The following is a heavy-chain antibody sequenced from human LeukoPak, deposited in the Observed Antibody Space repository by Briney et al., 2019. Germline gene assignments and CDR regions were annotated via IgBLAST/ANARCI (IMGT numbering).Heavy chain of an antibody. CDR1: GFTFSSYW. Sequence: GGSLRLSCTASGFTFSSYWMSWVRQAPGKGLEWVANIKQDGSEKYYVDSVKGRFTISRDNSKNTLYLQMNSLRAEDTAVYYCARDYGGSSPFDYWGQGTLVTVSS. V-gene: IGHV3-7*01. J-gene: IGHJ4*02. D-gene: IGHD4-23*01. CDR3: ARDYGGSSPFDY. CDR2: IKQDGSEK.